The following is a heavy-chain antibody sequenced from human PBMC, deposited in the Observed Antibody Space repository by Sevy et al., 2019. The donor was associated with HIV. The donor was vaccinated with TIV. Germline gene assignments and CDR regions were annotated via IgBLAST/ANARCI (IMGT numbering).Heavy chain of an antibody. V-gene: IGHV3-21*01. CDR1: GFTFSYYN. J-gene: IGHJ4*02. D-gene: IGHD3-10*01. CDR3: ARNLDYYASGPPDS. CDR2: ISSGSSYI. Sequence: GGSLRLSCAASGFTFSYYNMNWVRQAPGKGLEWVSSISSGSSYIFYVHSVKGRFTISRDNAKDSLFLQMNSLRAEDTAVYYCARNLDYYASGPPDSWGRGTLVTVFS.